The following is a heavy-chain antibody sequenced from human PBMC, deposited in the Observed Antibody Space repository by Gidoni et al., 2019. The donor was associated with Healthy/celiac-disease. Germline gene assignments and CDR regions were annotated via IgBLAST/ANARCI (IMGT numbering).Heavy chain of an antibody. CDR3: AKVLSCSGGSCYLLYYYYGMDV. CDR1: GFTFSSYA. J-gene: IGHJ6*02. CDR2: ISGSGGST. V-gene: IGHV3-23*01. D-gene: IGHD2-15*01. Sequence: EVQLLESGGGLVQPGGSLRLSCAASGFTFSSYAMSWVRQAPGKGLEWFSAISGSGGSTYYADSVKGRFTISRDNSKNTLYLQMNSLRAEDTAVYYCAKVLSCSGGSCYLLYYYYGMDVWGQGTTVTVSS.